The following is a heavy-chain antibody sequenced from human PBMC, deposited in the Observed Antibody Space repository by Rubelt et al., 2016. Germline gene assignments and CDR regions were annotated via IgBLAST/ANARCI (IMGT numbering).Heavy chain of an antibody. Sequence: EVQLVESGGGLVQPGGSLRLSCAASGFTFRSYSMNWVRQAPGKGLEWVSSISSRSTYIFYADSVKDRFTISRDNAKDSLYLQMKSLRVEDTAMYYCARETGSHFGSSTAVDSWGQGTLVTVSS. V-gene: IGHV3-21*01. D-gene: IGHD3-10*01. J-gene: IGHJ4*02. CDR3: ARETGSHFGSSTAVDS. CDR1: GFTFRSYS. CDR2: ISSRSTYI.